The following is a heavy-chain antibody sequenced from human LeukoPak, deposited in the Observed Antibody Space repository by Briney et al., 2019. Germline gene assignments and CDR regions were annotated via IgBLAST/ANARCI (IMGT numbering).Heavy chain of an antibody. D-gene: IGHD6-13*01. CDR3: AREGGLAAAGPRGDYYYMDV. J-gene: IGHJ6*03. Sequence: GSLRLSCAASGFTFSSYAMHWVRQAPGKGLEWVAVISYDGSNKYYADSVKGRFTISRDNSKNTLYLQMNSLRAEDTAVYYCAREGGLAAAGPRGDYYYMDVWGKGTTVTVSS. V-gene: IGHV3-30*04. CDR1: GFTFSSYA. CDR2: ISYDGSNK.